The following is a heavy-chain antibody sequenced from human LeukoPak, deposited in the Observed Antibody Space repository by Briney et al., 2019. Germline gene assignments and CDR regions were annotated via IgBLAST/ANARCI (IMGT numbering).Heavy chain of an antibody. D-gene: IGHD5-12*01. Sequence: SETLSLTCTVSGGSISSYYWSWIRQPPGKGLEWIGYIYYSGSTNYNPSLKSRVTISVDTSKNQFSLKLSSVTAADTAVYYCAGPGSYSGYDYRFDSWGQGTLVTVSS. CDR2: IYYSGST. CDR1: GGSISSYY. CDR3: AGPGSYSGYDYRFDS. J-gene: IGHJ5*01. V-gene: IGHV4-59*08.